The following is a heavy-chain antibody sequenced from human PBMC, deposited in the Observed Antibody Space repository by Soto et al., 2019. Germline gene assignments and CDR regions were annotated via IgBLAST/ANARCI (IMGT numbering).Heavy chain of an antibody. J-gene: IGHJ4*02. D-gene: IGHD1-7*01. CDR3: GRYGITATFDY. CDR1: GFRFSAYW. CDR2: IKEDGSEK. Sequence: EVQLVESGGGLVQPGGSLRLSCGASGFRFSAYWMNWVRQAPGKGLEWVATIKEDGSEKYYVDSVRGRFTISRDNAKNSLYLQMDSRRAEDTAVYYYGRYGITATFDYWGQGTLVTVSS. V-gene: IGHV3-7*03.